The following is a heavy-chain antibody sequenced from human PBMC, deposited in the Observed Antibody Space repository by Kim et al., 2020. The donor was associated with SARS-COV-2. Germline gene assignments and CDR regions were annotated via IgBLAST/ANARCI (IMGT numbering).Heavy chain of an antibody. J-gene: IGHJ4*02. Sequence: YYNPSLKSRVTISVDTSKNQFSLKLSSVTAADTAVYYGARQSQWLITFDYWGQGTLVTVSS. D-gene: IGHD6-19*01. V-gene: IGHV4-39*01. CDR3: ARQSQWLITFDY.